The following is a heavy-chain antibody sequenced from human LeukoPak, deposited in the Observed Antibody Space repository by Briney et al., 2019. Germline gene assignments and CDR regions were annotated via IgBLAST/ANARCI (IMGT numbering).Heavy chain of an antibody. V-gene: IGHV3-23*01. Sequence: GGSLRLSCAASGFTFSSYAMSWVRQAPGKGLEWVSAMSGSGGSTYYADSVKGRFTISRDNSKNTLYLQMDSLRAEDTAVYYCAKPLLGIAVAGTGVDYWGQGTLVTVSS. D-gene: IGHD6-19*01. CDR3: AKPLLGIAVAGTGVDY. CDR2: MSGSGGST. J-gene: IGHJ4*02. CDR1: GFTFSSYA.